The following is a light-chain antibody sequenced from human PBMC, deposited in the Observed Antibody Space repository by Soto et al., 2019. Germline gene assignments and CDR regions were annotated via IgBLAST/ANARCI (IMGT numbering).Light chain of an antibody. Sequence: DIQMTQPPSTLAASVGDRGTSTCRASQSISSWLAWYQQKPGKAPKLLIYDASSLESGVPSRFSGSGSGTEFTLTISSLQPDDFATYYCQQYNSYSWTFGQGTKVDIK. CDR3: QQYNSYSWT. J-gene: IGKJ1*01. CDR1: QSISSW. CDR2: DAS. V-gene: IGKV1-5*01.